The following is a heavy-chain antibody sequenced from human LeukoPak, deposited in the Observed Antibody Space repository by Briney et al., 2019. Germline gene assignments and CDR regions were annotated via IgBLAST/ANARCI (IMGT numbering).Heavy chain of an antibody. CDR3: ARDRGYDILTGSYYYYGMDV. Sequence: PSETLSLTCTVSGGSISSGDYYWSWIRQPPGKGLEWIGYIYYSGSTYYNPSLKSRVTISVDTSKNQFSLKLSSVTAADTAVYYCARDRGYDILTGSYYYYGMDVWGQGTTVTVSS. D-gene: IGHD3-9*01. J-gene: IGHJ6*02. CDR1: GGSISSGDYY. V-gene: IGHV4-30-4*08. CDR2: IYYSGST.